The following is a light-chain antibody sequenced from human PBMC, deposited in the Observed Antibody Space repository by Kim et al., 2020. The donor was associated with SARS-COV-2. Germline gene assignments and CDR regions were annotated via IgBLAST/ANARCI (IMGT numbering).Light chain of an antibody. CDR1: QSLSNN. CDR3: QQYNIWPRT. V-gene: IGKV3-15*01. J-gene: IGKJ1*01. Sequence: EVVLSQSPATLSVSPGERATLSCRASQSLSNNLAWYQQKAGQAPRLLLYGASTRATGIPARFSASGSGTEFTLTINSLQSEDFAVYYCQQYNIWPRTFGQGTKV. CDR2: GAS.